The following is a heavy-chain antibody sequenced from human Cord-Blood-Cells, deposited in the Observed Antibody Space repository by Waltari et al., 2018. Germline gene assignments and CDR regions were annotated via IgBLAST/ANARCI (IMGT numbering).Heavy chain of an antibody. J-gene: IGHJ4*02. V-gene: IGHV4-34*01. CDR1: GGSFSGYY. CDR2: INHSGST. D-gene: IGHD2-2*01. CDR3: AREGPAATTFFDY. Sequence: QVQLQQWGAGLLKPSETLSLTCAVYGGSFSGYYWSWIRQPPGKGLEWIGEINHSGSTNYNPSLKRRVTISVDTSKNQFSLKLSSVTAADTAVYDCAREGPAATTFFDYWGQGTLVTVSS.